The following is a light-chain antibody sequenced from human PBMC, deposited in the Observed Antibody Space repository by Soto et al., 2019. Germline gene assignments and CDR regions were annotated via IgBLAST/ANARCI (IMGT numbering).Light chain of an antibody. CDR2: KAY. CDR1: QSINSW. J-gene: IGKJ2*01. V-gene: IGKV1-5*03. Sequence: DIQMTQSPSTLSASVGDRVTITCRASQSINSWLAWYQQKPGKAPKLLIYKAYSIESGNPSRISGSGFGTEFTLTISSLQPDDFATYYCQQYNSYSSYTFGQGTKVDIK. CDR3: QQYNSYSSYT.